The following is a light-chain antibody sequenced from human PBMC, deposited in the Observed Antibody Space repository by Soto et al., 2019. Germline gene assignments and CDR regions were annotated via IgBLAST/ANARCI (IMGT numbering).Light chain of an antibody. Sequence: EIVMTQSPATLSVSPGERVTLSCRASHSVSSNLAWYQQKPGQGPRLLIYGASTRATGIPARFSGTGSGTDFTLTISSLQSEDFAIYYCQQYNNWPRTFGQGTKMEIK. V-gene: IGKV3-15*01. CDR2: GAS. CDR1: HSVSSN. CDR3: QQYNNWPRT. J-gene: IGKJ1*01.